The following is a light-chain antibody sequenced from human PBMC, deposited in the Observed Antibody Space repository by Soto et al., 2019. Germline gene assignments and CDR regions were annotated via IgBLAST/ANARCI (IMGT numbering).Light chain of an antibody. CDR3: RQLNNYPST. Sequence: ESVLTQSRDTVSLSVGDRAIISCRASQSVSTNSLAWYQQKPGQAPRPLIYGASSRATGTPDRFGGSGSGTDITLTCSSLHPADLATCYWRQLNNYPSTCRQGTRLEIK. J-gene: IGKJ5*01. CDR1: QSVSTNS. V-gene: IGKV3-20*01. CDR2: GAS.